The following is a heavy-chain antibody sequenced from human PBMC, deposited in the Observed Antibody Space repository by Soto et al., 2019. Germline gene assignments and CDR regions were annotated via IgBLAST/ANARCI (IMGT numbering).Heavy chain of an antibody. J-gene: IGHJ4*02. Sequence: SETLSLTCTVSGGSISSGDSDWSWIRQHPGKGLEWIGYIYYSGSTYYNPSLKSRGTISVDTSKNQFSLKLSSVTAADTALYYCARDRGCYERIDYWGQGTLVTVSS. CDR1: GGSISSGDSD. CDR3: ARDRGCYERIDY. D-gene: IGHD5-12*01. CDR2: IYYSGST. V-gene: IGHV4-30-4*01.